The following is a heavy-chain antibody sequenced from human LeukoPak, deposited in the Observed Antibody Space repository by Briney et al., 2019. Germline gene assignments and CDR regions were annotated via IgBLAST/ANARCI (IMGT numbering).Heavy chain of an antibody. V-gene: IGHV1-2*02. J-gene: IGHJ6*02. CDR1: GYTFTGYY. CDR3: AREGAGSYGMDV. D-gene: IGHD6-19*01. CDR2: INPNSGGT. Sequence: ASVKVSCKASGYTFTGYYMHWVRQAPGRGLEWMGWINPNSGGTNYAQKFQGRVTMTRDTSISTAYMELSRLRSDDTAVYYCAREGAGSYGMDVWGQGTTVTVSS.